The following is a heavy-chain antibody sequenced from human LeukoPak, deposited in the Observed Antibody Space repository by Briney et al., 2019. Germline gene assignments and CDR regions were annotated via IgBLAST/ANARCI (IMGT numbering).Heavy chain of an antibody. D-gene: IGHD6-19*01. Sequence: PSETLSLTCTVSGGSISSCYWSWVRQPPGKGLEWIGYIYYSGSTNYNPSLKSRVTISVDTSKNQFSLKLSSVTAADTAVYYCARLPAVAGTAFDYWGQGTLVTVSS. V-gene: IGHV4-59*08. J-gene: IGHJ4*02. CDR3: ARLPAVAGTAFDY. CDR2: IYYSGST. CDR1: GGSISSCY.